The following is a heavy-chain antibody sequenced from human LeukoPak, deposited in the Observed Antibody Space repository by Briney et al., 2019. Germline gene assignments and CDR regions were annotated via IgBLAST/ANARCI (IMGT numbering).Heavy chain of an antibody. CDR3: ARGPGNYCYGMDV. V-gene: IGHV3-7*01. CDR1: GFIFSSYW. CDR2: IKQDGSET. Sequence: HPGGSLRLSCAASGFIFSSYWMTWVRQAPGKGLEWVANIKQDGSETYYVDPVKGRFTISRENAKNSLYLQMNSLRAGDTAVYYCARGPGNYCYGMDVWGQGTTVTVSS. J-gene: IGHJ6*02.